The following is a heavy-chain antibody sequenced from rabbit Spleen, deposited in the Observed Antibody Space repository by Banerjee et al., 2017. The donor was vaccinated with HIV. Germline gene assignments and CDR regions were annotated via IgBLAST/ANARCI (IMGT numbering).Heavy chain of an antibody. J-gene: IGHJ6*01. CDR2: IDTGSSGFT. CDR3: ARDTSSSFSSYGMDL. CDR1: GVSFSANSY. Sequence: QSLEESGGDLVKPGASLTLTCTASGVSFSANSYMCWVRQAPGKGLEWIACIDTGSSGFTYFASWAKGRFTISKTSSTTVTLQMTSLTAADTATYFCARDTSSSFSSYGMDLWGQGTLVTVS. D-gene: IGHD1-1*01. V-gene: IGHV1S40*01.